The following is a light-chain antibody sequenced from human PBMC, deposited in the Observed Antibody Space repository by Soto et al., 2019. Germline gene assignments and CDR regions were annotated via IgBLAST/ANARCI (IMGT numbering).Light chain of an antibody. CDR2: AAS. V-gene: IGKV1-39*01. CDR3: QQTYSIPYT. J-gene: IGKJ2*01. Sequence: DIQMTQSPSSLSASVEDRVTITCRASQSISNSLNWYQQKPGKAPKLLIYAASSLQSGVPSRFSGSGSGTDFTLTISSLQPEDFATYYCQQTYSIPYTFGQGTNPEIK. CDR1: QSISNS.